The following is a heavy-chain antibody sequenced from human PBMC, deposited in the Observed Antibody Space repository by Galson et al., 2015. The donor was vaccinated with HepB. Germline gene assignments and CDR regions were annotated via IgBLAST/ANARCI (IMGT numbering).Heavy chain of an antibody. V-gene: IGHV3-48*01. CDR3: ATHCLTTSPGDAFDI. D-gene: IGHD4-11*01. J-gene: IGHJ3*02. CDR1: GFTFSSYS. Sequence: SLRLSCAASGFTFSSYSMNWVRQAPGKGLEWVSYISSSSSTIYYADSVKGRFTISRDNAKNSLYLQMNSLRAEDTAVYYCATHCLTTSPGDAFDIWGQGTMVTVSS. CDR2: ISSSSSTI.